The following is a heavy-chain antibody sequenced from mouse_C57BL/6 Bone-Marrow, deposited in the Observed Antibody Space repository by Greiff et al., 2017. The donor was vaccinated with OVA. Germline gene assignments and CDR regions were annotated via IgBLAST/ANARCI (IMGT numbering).Heavy chain of an antibody. CDR1: GYAFTNYL. D-gene: IGHD1-1*01. CDR2: INPGSGGT. J-gene: IGHJ4*01. CDR3: ATTVVAPYYAMDY. Sequence: QLQQSGAELVRPGTSVKVSCKASGYAFTNYLIEWVKQRPGQGLEWIGVINPGSGGTNYNEKFKGKATLTADKSSSTAYMQLSSLTSEDSAVYFCATTVVAPYYAMDYWGQGTSVTVSS. V-gene: IGHV1-54*01.